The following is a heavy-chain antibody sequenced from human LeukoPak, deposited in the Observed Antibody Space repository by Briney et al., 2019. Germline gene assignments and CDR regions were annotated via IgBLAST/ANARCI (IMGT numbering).Heavy chain of an antibody. D-gene: IGHD1-20*01. J-gene: IGHJ4*02. Sequence: SETLSLTCTVSGDSISSTSYYWGWIRQPPGKGLEWIGSIYYSGRTYYNPSLKSRVTISVDTSKNQFSLRLTSVTATDTAVYYCARRITGLNGFGYWGQGTLVTVSS. CDR2: IYYSGRT. CDR3: ARRITGLNGFGY. V-gene: IGHV4-39*01. CDR1: GDSISSTSYY.